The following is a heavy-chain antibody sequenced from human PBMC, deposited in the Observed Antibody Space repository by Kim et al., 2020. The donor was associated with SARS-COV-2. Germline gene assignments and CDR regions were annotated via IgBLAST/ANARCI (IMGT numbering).Heavy chain of an antibody. J-gene: IGHJ4*02. CDR1: GYTFTSYG. CDR2: ISAYNGNT. Sequence: ASVKVSCKASGYTFTSYGISWVRQAPGQGLEWMGWISAYNGNTNYAQKLQGRVTMTTDTSTSTAYMELRSLRSDDTAVYYCARDVIGIGSYYIDYWGQGTLVTVSS. CDR3: ARDVIGIGSYYIDY. V-gene: IGHV1-18*01. D-gene: IGHD1-26*01.